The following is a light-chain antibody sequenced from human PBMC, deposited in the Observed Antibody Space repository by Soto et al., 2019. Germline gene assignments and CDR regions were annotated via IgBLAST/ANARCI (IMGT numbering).Light chain of an antibody. CDR1: SSNIGSTYD. J-gene: IGLJ1*01. CDR3: QSYDDSLSVHYV. CDR2: GNT. Sequence: QSVLTQPPSVSGAPGQRVTISCTGSSSNIGSTYDVQWYQQLPGTAPKLLIHGNTNRPSGVPDRFSGPKSGTSASLAITGLQADDEADYYCQSYDDSLSVHYVFGNGTKVTVL. V-gene: IGLV1-40*01.